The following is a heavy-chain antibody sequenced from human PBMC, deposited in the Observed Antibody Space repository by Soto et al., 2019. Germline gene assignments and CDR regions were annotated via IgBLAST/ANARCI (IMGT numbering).Heavy chain of an antibody. D-gene: IGHD4-17*01. CDR3: AKDERAYGDYVQDY. V-gene: IGHV3-23*01. Sequence: GGSLSLSCAASGFTFSSYAMSWVRQAPGKGLEWVSAISGSGGSTYYGDSVKGRFTISRYNSKKTLYLQMNSLSAEDTAVYYCAKDERAYGDYVQDYWGQGTLVTVSS. CDR2: ISGSGGST. CDR1: GFTFSSYA. J-gene: IGHJ4*02.